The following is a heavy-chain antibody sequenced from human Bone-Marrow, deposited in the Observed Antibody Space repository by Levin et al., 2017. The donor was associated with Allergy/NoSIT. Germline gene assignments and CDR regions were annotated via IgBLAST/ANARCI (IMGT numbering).Heavy chain of an antibody. J-gene: IGHJ6*02. D-gene: IGHD6-25*01. V-gene: IGHV4-59*01. CDR2: IYYSGST. CDR1: GGSISSYH. Sequence: SQTLSLTCIVSGGSISSYHWSWIRQPPGKGLEWIGYIYYSGSTNYNPSLKSRVTMSVDTSKNQFSLTLNSVTAADTAVYYCARDRVAASSGTYYYYGMAVWGQGTTVTVSS. CDR3: ARDRVAASSGTYYYYGMAV.